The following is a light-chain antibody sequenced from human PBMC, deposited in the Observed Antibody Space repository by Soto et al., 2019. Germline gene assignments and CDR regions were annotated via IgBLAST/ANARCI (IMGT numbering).Light chain of an antibody. V-gene: IGKV4-1*01. CDR2: WAS. CDR3: QQYYTSWWS. Sequence: DIVMTQSPDSLAVSLGERATINCKSSQSMLYNSNNRNYVAWYQQKPGQPPKLLINWASTRESGVPDRFSGSGSGTDFTLTISSLQAEDVAVYYCQQYYTSWWSFGQGTKVDIK. CDR1: QSMLYNSNNRNY. J-gene: IGKJ1*01.